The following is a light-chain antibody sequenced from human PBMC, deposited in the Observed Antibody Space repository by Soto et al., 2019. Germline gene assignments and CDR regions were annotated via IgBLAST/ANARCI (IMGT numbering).Light chain of an antibody. V-gene: IGLV2-23*01. CDR2: EGS. Sequence: QSALTQPASVSGSPGQSITISCTGTSSDVGSYNLVSWYQQHPGKAPKLMIYEGSKRPSGVSNRFSGSKSGNTAFLTIFGLQAEDEADYYCCSYAGDFTLVFGGGTKLTVL. J-gene: IGLJ3*02. CDR3: CSYAGDFTLV. CDR1: SSDVGSYNL.